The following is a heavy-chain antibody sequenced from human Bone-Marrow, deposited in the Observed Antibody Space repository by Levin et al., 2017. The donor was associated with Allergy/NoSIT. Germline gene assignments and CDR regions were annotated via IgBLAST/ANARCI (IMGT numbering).Heavy chain of an antibody. CDR2: IKQDGSEK. Sequence: LSLPCAASGFTFRSSWMSWVRQAPGKGLEWVANIKQDGSEKYYVDSVKGRFTISRDNAKNSLYLQMNSLRAEDTAVYYCARVRGSKLYYYGMDVWGQGTTVTVSS. V-gene: IGHV3-7*01. J-gene: IGHJ6*02. D-gene: IGHD3-10*01. CDR3: ARVRGSKLYYYGMDV. CDR1: GFTFRSSW.